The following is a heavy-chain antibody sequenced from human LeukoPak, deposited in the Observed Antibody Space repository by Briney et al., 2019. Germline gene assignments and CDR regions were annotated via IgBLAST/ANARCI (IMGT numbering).Heavy chain of an antibody. CDR2: INPSGGST. J-gene: IGHJ4*02. V-gene: IGHV1-46*01. Sequence: GASVKVSCTASGYTFTSYAMNWVRQAPGQGLERMGIINPSGGSTSYAQKFQGRVTMTRDTSTSTVYMELSSLRSEDTAVYYCARASIAVAGDYFDYWGQGTLVTVSS. CDR3: ARASIAVAGDYFDY. CDR1: GYTFTSYA. D-gene: IGHD6-19*01.